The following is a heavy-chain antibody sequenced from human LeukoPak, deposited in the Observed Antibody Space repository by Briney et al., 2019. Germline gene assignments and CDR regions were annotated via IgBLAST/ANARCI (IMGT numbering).Heavy chain of an antibody. CDR3: AKGVVAATNAAYYGMDV. CDR2: IYSDASST. CDR1: GFTFSSYW. Sequence: GGSLRLSCTASGFTFSSYWMHWVRQAPGKGLVCVSHIYSDASSTSYADSVKGRFTISRDNAKNTLYLQMNSLRAEDTAVYYCAKGVVAATNAAYYGMDVWGQGTTVTVSS. V-gene: IGHV3-74*01. J-gene: IGHJ6*02. D-gene: IGHD2-15*01.